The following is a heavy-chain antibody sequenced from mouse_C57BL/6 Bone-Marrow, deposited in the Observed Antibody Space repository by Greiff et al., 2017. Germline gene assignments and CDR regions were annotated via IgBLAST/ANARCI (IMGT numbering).Heavy chain of an antibody. Sequence: QVQLKESGAELVRPGTSVKMSCKASGYTFTNYWIGWAKQRPGHGLEWIGDIYPGGGYTNYNEKFKGKATLTADQSSSTAYMQFSSLTSEDSAIYYCARYYGHWYFDVWGTGTTVTVSS. CDR3: ARYYGHWYFDV. CDR1: GYTFTNYW. J-gene: IGHJ1*03. D-gene: IGHD1-2*01. CDR2: IYPGGGYT. V-gene: IGHV1-63*01.